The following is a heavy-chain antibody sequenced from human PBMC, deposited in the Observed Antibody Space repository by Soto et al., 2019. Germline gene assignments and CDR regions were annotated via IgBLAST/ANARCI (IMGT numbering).Heavy chain of an antibody. CDR1: GYTFTSYG. D-gene: IGHD6-19*01. J-gene: IGHJ3*02. CDR2: ISAYNGNT. Sequence: ASVKVSCKASGYTFTSYGISWVRQAPGQGLEWMGWISAYNGNTNYAQKLQGRVTMTTDTSTSTAYMELRSLRSDDTAVYYCATKKTEQWFANDAFDIWGQGTMVTVSS. CDR3: ATKKTEQWFANDAFDI. V-gene: IGHV1-18*01.